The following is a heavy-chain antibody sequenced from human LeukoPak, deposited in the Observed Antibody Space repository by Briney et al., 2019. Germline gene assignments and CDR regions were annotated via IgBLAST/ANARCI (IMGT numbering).Heavy chain of an antibody. J-gene: IGHJ3*02. CDR2: INWNGGST. Sequence: PGGSLRLSCAASGFTFDDYGMSWVRQAPGKGLEWVSGINWNGGSTGYADSVKGRFTISRDNAKNSLYLQMNSLRAEDTALYYCARGTDIVVVPAATDAFDIWGQGTMVTVSS. V-gene: IGHV3-20*04. D-gene: IGHD2-2*01. CDR1: GFTFDDYG. CDR3: ARGTDIVVVPAATDAFDI.